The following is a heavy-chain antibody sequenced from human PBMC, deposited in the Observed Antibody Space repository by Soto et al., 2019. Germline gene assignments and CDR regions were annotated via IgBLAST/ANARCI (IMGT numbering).Heavy chain of an antibody. CDR3: VRVFDTYYFDL. D-gene: IGHD3-9*01. CDR1: GFTFSGSA. J-gene: IGHJ4*02. V-gene: IGHV3-73*01. Sequence: AGGSLRLSCAASGFTFSGSAMHWVRQASGKGLEWVGRIRSKANSYATAYAASVKGRFTISRDNSKKTLYLQMNSLRAEDTAVYYCVRVFDTYYFDLWGQGNMVTVSS. CDR2: IRSKANSYAT.